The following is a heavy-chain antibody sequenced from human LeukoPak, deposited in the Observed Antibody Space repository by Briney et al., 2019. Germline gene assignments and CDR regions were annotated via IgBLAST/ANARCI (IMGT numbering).Heavy chain of an antibody. V-gene: IGHV3-23*01. J-gene: IGHJ4*02. Sequence: GGSLRLSCAASGFTFSSYAMSWVRQAPGKGLEWVSGIGGTGVNTYYADSVKGRFTISRDNSENTLYLQMNSLRAEDTAVYYCAKGDTSSSGYWGQGTLVTVSS. CDR1: GFTFSSYA. D-gene: IGHD3-22*01. CDR2: IGGTGVNT. CDR3: AKGDTSSSGY.